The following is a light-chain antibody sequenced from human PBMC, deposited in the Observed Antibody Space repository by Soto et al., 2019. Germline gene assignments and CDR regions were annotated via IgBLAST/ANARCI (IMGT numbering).Light chain of an antibody. Sequence: SASRGDRYTIMGRASQGIRNQLSWYQQKPGKAPKFLIFAASNLQSEVPSRFSGSKYGTDFALTMRCLHSGEFALYYCEHARKSPVSFGGGTKVDIK. CDR1: QGIRNQ. V-gene: IGKV1-6*01. CDR2: AAS. CDR3: EHARKSPVS. J-gene: IGKJ4*01.